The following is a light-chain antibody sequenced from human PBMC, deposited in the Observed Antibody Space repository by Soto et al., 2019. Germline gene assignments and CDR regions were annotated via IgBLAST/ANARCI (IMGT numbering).Light chain of an antibody. Sequence: EIVMTQSPATLSVSPGERATLSCRASQSVSSNLAWYQQKPGQAPRLLIYDASNRATGIPARFRGSGSGTDFTLTISSLEPEDFAVYYCQQRSNWPRPTFGQGTRLEIK. J-gene: IGKJ5*01. CDR2: DAS. CDR1: QSVSSN. V-gene: IGKV3-11*01. CDR3: QQRSNWPRPT.